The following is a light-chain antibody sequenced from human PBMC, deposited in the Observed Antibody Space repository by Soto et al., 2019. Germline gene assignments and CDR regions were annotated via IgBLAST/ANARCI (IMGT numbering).Light chain of an antibody. CDR3: CSYAGSSTSVV. CDR2: EVS. Sequence: SALTQPASVSGSPGQSITISCTGTSSDVGSYNLVSWYQQHPGKAPKLMIYEVSKRPSGVSNRFSGSKSGNTASLTISGLQAEDEADYYCCSYAGSSTSVVFGGGTKLTVL. J-gene: IGLJ2*01. V-gene: IGLV2-23*02. CDR1: SSDVGSYNL.